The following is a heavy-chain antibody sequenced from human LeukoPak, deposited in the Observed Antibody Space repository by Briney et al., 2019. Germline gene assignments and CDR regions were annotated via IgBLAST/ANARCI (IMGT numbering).Heavy chain of an antibody. CDR2: IIPIFGTA. CDR1: GGTFSSYA. Sequence: SVKVSCKASGGTFSSYAISWLRQAPGQGLEWMGGIIPIFGTANYAQKFQGRVTITADKSTSTAYMELSSLRSEDTAVYSCARVRLAATPIYYYYMDVWGKGTTVTVSS. CDR3: ARVRLAATPIYYYYMDV. J-gene: IGHJ6*03. V-gene: IGHV1-69*06. D-gene: IGHD2-15*01.